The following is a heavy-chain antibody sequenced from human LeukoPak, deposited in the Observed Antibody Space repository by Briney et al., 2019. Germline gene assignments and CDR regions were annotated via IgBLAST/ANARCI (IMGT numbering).Heavy chain of an antibody. J-gene: IGHJ4*02. CDR1: GYTFTGYY. Sequence: GASVKVSCKASGYTFTGYYMHWVRQAPGQGLEWMGWINPNSGGTNYAQKFQGRVTMTRDTSTSTAYMELRSLRSDDTAVYYCARQVGYYYGSGSYYNYWVDYWGQGTLVTVSS. CDR3: ARQVGYYYGSGSYYNYWVDY. CDR2: INPNSGGT. D-gene: IGHD3-10*01. V-gene: IGHV1-2*02.